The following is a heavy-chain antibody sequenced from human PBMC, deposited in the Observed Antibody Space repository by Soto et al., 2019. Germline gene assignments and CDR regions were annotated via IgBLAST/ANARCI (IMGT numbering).Heavy chain of an antibody. J-gene: IGHJ6*02. CDR1: GYTFTSYG. V-gene: IGHV1-18*01. CDR3: ARDQVPPGYYYYGMDV. Sequence: ASVKVSCKASGYTFTSYGISWVRQAPGQGLEWMGWISAYNGNTNYAQKLQGRVTMTTDTSTSTAYMELRSLRSDDTAVYYCARDQVPPGYYYYGMDVWGQGTTVTV. CDR2: ISAYNGNT.